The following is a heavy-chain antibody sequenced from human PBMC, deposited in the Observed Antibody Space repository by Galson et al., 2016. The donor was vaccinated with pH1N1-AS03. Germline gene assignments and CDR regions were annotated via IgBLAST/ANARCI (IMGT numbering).Heavy chain of an antibody. Sequence: SVKVSCKASGYTFTGYYIQWVRQAPGQGLEWMGWINPNSGGTNYAQKFHGRVTMTRDTSIRTAYMELNRLRSDDTAVYYCARGPQEEITDSLWLRVPLRDFGWVDPWGQGTLVTVSS. CDR2: INPNSGGT. D-gene: IGHD1-14*01. CDR3: ARGPQEEITDSLWLRVPLRDFGWVDP. J-gene: IGHJ5*02. V-gene: IGHV1-2*02. CDR1: GYTFTGYY.